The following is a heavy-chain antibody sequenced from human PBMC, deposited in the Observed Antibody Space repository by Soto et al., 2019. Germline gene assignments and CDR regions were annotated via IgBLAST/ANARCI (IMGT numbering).Heavy chain of an antibody. V-gene: IGHV3-23*01. Sequence: EVQLLEPGGGLVQPGGSRRLSCAAAGFTFSTFFMTWVRQAPGKGLDWVSSISANGGRTLYADSVKGRFTISIDNSKNTLYLQMNSLRPEDTAVYYCARDPHGDYFGAFDFWGQKTMVTVSS. D-gene: IGHD4-17*01. J-gene: IGHJ3*01. CDR2: ISANGGRT. CDR1: GFTFSTFF. CDR3: ARDPHGDYFGAFDF.